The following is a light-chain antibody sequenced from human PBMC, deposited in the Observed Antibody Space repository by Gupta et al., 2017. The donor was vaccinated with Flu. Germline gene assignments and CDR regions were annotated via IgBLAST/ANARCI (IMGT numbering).Light chain of an antibody. CDR2: DDR. CDR1: DIGSKS. Sequence: SYVLTQPPSVSVAPGKTARITCGGSDIGSKSVHWYQQKAGQAPVLVVYDDRDRPSGIPERFSGSNPGNTATLTISGVEAGDEADYYCQVWDTSSYPRWVFGGGTKLTVL. V-gene: IGLV3-21*03. J-gene: IGLJ3*02. CDR3: QVWDTSSYPRWV.